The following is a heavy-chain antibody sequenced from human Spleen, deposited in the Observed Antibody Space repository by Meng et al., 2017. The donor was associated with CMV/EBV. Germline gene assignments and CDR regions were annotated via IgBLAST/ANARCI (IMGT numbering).Heavy chain of an antibody. CDR2: ISFYNGNT. J-gene: IGHJ4*02. Sequence: ASVKVSCKASGDTLANCGFSWVRQAPGQGLEWMHWISFYNGNTNYAHDLQGRITMTTDTSTSTVYMELRSLRSEDTATYYCAKDWGRGANCDGECLSHWGQGTLVTVSS. CDR3: AKDWGRGANCDGECLSH. CDR1: GDTLANCG. V-gene: IGHV1-18*01. D-gene: IGHD4-17*01.